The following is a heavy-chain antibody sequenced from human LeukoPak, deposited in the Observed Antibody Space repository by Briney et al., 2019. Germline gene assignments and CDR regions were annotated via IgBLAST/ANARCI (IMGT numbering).Heavy chain of an antibody. CDR3: VRDGDGFEYFRY. CDR1: GGTFSQYV. D-gene: IGHD5-24*01. CDR2: IVPVFKTA. Sequence: SVKVSCKASGGTFSQYVISWVRQAPGQGLGWMGGIVPVFKTAQYAEKFQGRVTIIADESTRTGYLELSGLTSEDTAMYYCVRDGDGFEYFRYWGQGTQVTVSS. V-gene: IGHV1-69*13. J-gene: IGHJ1*01.